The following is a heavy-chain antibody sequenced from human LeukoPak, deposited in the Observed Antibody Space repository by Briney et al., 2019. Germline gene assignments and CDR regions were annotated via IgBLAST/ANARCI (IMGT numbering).Heavy chain of an antibody. CDR2: FIPIFGTA. D-gene: IGHD6-6*01. CDR1: GGTFSSYA. CDR3: ARVGGAARSYFDY. Sequence: SVKVSCKASGGTFSSYAISWVRQAPGQGLEWMGGFIPIFGTANYAQKFQGRVTITTDESTSTAYMELSSLRSEDTAVYYCARVGGAARSYFDYWGQGTLVTVSS. V-gene: IGHV1-69*05. J-gene: IGHJ4*02.